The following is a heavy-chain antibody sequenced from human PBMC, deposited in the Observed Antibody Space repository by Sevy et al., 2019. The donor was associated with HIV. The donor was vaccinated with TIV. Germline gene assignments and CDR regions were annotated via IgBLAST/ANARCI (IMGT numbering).Heavy chain of an antibody. V-gene: IGHV3-7*03. CDR2: IKQDGSEK. D-gene: IGHD6-13*01. J-gene: IGHJ6*02. Sequence: GGSLRLSCAASGFTFSSYWMSWVRQAPGKGLEWVANIKQDGSEKYYVDSVKGRFTISRDNAKNSLYLQMNSLRAEDTAVYYCARDRGYSTKLYDGMHVWGQGTTVTVSS. CDR1: GFTFSSYW. CDR3: ARDRGYSTKLYDGMHV.